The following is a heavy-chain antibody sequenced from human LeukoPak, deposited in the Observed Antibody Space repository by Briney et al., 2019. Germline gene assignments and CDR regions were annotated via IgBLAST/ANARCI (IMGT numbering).Heavy chain of an antibody. J-gene: IGHJ6*02. CDR3: ARGRRITGSGLVGMDV. D-gene: IGHD1-20*01. CDR1: GFTVSSNY. Sequence: PGGSLRLSCAASGFTVSSNYMSWVRQAPGKGLEWVSVIYSGGSTYYADSVKGRFTISRDNSKNTLYLQMNSLRAEDTAVYYCARGRRITGSGLVGMDVWGQGTTVTVSS. V-gene: IGHV3-66*01. CDR2: IYSGGST.